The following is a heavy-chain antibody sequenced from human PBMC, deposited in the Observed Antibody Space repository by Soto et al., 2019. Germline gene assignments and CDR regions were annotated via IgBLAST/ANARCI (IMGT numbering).Heavy chain of an antibody. CDR3: ATQRRDCSGGSCYAPYYGMDV. D-gene: IGHD2-15*01. CDR2: INPSGGST. J-gene: IGHJ6*02. CDR1: GYTFTSYY. Sequence: ASVKVSCKASGYTFTSYYMHWVRQAPGQGLEWMGIINPSGGSTSYAQKFQGRVTMIRDTSTSTVYMELSSLRSEDTAVYYCATQRRDCSGGSCYAPYYGMDVWGQGTTVTVSS. V-gene: IGHV1-46*01.